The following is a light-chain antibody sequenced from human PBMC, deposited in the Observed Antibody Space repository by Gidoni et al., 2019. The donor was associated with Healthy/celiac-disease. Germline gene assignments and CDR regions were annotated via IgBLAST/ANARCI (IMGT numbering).Light chain of an antibody. CDR3: AAWDDSLSGPV. CDR2: SNI. V-gene: IGLV1-47*02. CDR1: SSNIGSNY. J-gene: IGLJ3*02. Sequence: QSVLTQPPSASGTPGQRVTISCSGSSSNIGSNYVYWYQQLPGTAPTLIIYSNIQRPSVVPDLFSGSKSGTSASLSTSGLRSDDEADYYCAAWDDSLSGPVFGGGTKLTVL.